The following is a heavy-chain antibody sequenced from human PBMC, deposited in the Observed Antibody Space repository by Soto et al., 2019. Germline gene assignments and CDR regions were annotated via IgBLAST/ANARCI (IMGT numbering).Heavy chain of an antibody. D-gene: IGHD2-15*01. J-gene: IGHJ4*02. CDR1: GFIFNEYG. CDR2: IWYDGSNK. CDR3: ARWGCSGTNCNLNQRSYDL. V-gene: IGHV3-33*03. Sequence: LRLSCAASGFIFNEYGMHWVRQAPGKGLEWVAVIWYDGSNKYYADSVKGRFTISRDNSKNTMSLQMNKLRAEDTAVYYCARWGCSGTNCNLNQRSYDLWGQGTLVTVSS.